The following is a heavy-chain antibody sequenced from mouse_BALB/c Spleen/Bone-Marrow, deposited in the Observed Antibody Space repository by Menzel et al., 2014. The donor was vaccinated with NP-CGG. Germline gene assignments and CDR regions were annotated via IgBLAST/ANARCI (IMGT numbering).Heavy chain of an antibody. V-gene: IGHV1-69*02. D-gene: IGHD2-3*01. CDR1: GYTFTSYW. CDR3: ARALGDGYYYAMDY. CDR2: IDPSDSET. Sequence: QVQLKHSGAELVKPGAPVKLSCEASGYTFTSYWMNWVKQRPGRGLEWIGRIDPSDSETHYNQKFKDKATLTVDKSSSTAYIQLSSLTSEDSAVYYCARALGDGYYYAMDYWGQGTSVTVSS. J-gene: IGHJ4*01.